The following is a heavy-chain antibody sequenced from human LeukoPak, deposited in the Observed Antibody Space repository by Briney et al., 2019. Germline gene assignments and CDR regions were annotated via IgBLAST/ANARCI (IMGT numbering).Heavy chain of an antibody. CDR3: ASGNYFDY. Sequence: GGSLRLSCATPGFTFSNSWMSWVRQAPGKGLEYVANIKPDGSEKYYVESVKGRFTISRDNAKNSLFLQLNSLRVEDTAVYYCASGNYFDYWGQGTLVTVSS. CDR1: GFTFSNSW. CDR2: IKPDGSEK. J-gene: IGHJ4*02. V-gene: IGHV3-7*01.